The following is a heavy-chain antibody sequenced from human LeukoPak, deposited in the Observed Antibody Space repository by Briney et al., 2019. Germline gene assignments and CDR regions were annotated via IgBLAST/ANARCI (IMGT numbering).Heavy chain of an antibody. CDR1: GYTFTSYG. D-gene: IGHD3-22*01. J-gene: IGHJ3*02. CDR3: ARERPSYYYDSSGYYFNDAFDI. Sequence: ASVKVSCKASGYTFTSYGISWVRQAPGQGLEWMGWSSAYNGNTNYAQKLQGRVTMTRDTSTSTVYMELSSLRSEDTAVYYCARERPSYYYDSSGYYFNDAFDIWGQGTMVTVSS. CDR2: SSAYNGNT. V-gene: IGHV1-18*01.